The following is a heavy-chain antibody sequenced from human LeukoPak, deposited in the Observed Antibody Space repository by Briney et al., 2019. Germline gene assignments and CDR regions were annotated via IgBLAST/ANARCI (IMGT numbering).Heavy chain of an antibody. CDR1: GGSISSYY. V-gene: IGHV4-59*01. J-gene: IGHJ4*02. D-gene: IGHD3-10*01. CDR3: ARGPYGSLYYFDY. Sequence: SETLSLTCTVSGGSISSYYWSWIRQPPGKGLEWIGYIYYSGSTNYNPSLKSRVTISVDTSKNQFSLKLSSVTAADTAVYDCARGPYGSLYYFDYWGQGTLVTVSS. CDR2: IYYSGST.